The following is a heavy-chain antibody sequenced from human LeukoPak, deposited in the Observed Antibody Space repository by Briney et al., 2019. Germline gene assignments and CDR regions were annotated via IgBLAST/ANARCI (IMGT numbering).Heavy chain of an antibody. CDR1: GGSISSSSYY. CDR3: ARGPIPRHIWGSHRVPWYFDY. Sequence: SETLSLTCTVSGGSISSSSYYWGWIRQPPGKGLEWIGSIYYSGSTYYNPSLKSRVTISVDTSKNQFSLKLSSVTAADTAVYYCARGPIPRHIWGSHRVPWYFDYWGQGTLVTVSS. J-gene: IGHJ4*02. CDR2: IYYSGST. D-gene: IGHD3-16*02. V-gene: IGHV4-39*07.